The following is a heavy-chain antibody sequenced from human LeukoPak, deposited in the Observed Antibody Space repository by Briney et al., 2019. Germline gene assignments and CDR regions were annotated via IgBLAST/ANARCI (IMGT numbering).Heavy chain of an antibody. D-gene: IGHD3-22*01. CDR3: ARHRTMINWFDP. Sequence: GESPKISCKGSGYSFTSYWIARVRQMSGKGLEWMGIIYPGDSDTRYSPSFQGQVTISADRSPSTAYLHWSSLKASDTAMYYCARHRTMINWFDPWGQGTLVTVSS. CDR2: IYPGDSDT. V-gene: IGHV5-51*01. CDR1: GYSFTSYW. J-gene: IGHJ5*02.